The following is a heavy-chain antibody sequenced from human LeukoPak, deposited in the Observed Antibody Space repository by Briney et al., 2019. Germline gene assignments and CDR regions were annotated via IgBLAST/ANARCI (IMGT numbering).Heavy chain of an antibody. CDR1: GFTFSSYA. CDR2: ISGSGGST. D-gene: IGHD3-10*01. CDR3: AKDEGILCFRDPSPT. J-gene: IGHJ4*02. V-gene: IGHV3-23*01. Sequence: GGSLRLSCAASGFTFSSYAMSWVRQAPGKGLEWVSAISGSGGSTYYADSVKGRFTISRDNSKNTLYLQMNSLRAEDTAVYYCAKDEGILCFRDPSPTGGQGTLVTVSS.